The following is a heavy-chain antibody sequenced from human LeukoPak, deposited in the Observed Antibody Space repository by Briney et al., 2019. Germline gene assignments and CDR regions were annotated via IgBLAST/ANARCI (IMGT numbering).Heavy chain of an antibody. Sequence: GGSLRLSCAASGFTVSSNYMSWVRQAPGKGLEWVSVIYSGGSTYYADSVKGRFTISRDNSMNTLYLQMNSLRAEDTAVYYCARTYCSSTSCYPNYYYGMDVWGQGTTVTVSS. J-gene: IGHJ6*02. CDR2: IYSGGST. D-gene: IGHD2-2*01. CDR3: ARTYCSSTSCYPNYYYGMDV. V-gene: IGHV3-66*02. CDR1: GFTVSSNY.